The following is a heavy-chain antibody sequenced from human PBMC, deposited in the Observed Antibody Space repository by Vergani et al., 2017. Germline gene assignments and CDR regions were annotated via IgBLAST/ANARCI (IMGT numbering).Heavy chain of an antibody. CDR2: VDPEDGET. CDR3: ATGAFDSSAVSFDY. CDR1: GGTFSSYA. J-gene: IGHJ4*02. Sequence: VQLVQSGAEVKKPGSSVKVSCKASGGTFSSYAINWVQQAPGKGLEWMGLVDPEDGETRYAEKFQGRVTIIADTSTDTAYMELSSLRSEDTAIYYCATGAFDSSAVSFDYWGQGTLVTVSS. V-gene: IGHV1-69-2*01. D-gene: IGHD3-22*01.